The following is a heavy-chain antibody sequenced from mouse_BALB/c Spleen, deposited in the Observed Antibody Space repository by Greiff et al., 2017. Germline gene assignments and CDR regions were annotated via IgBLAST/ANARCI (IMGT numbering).Heavy chain of an antibody. J-gene: IGHJ4*01. CDR3: ARSRGGYAMDD. CDR1: GFNIKDYY. Sequence: VQLKESGAELVRPGALVKLSCKASGFNIKDYYMHWVKQRPEQGLEWIGWIDRENGNTIYDPQFQGTASITADTSSNTAYLQLSSLTSEDTAVYYCARSRGGYAMDDWGQGTSVTVSS. V-gene: IGHV14-1*02. CDR2: IDRENGNT.